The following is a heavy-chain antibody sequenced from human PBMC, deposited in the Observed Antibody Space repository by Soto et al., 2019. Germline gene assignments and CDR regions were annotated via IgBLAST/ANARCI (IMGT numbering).Heavy chain of an antibody. D-gene: IGHD2-21*02. CDR1: GFTFSSYG. J-gene: IGHJ4*02. CDR2: ISYDGSNK. V-gene: IGHV3-30*18. CDR3: AKDKVPVVVTAPFDY. Sequence: PGGSLRLSCAASGFTFSSYGMHWVRQAPGKGLEWVAVISYDGSNKYYADSVKGRLTVSRDKSKNTLYLQVNSLGAEDTAVYYCAKDKVPVVVTAPFDYWGQG.